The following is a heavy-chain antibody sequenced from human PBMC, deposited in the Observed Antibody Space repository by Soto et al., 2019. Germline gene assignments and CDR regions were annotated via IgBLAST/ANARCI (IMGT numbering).Heavy chain of an antibody. CDR1: GFTFSIYT. CDR2: IYGNGRST. CDR3: ANDFTPDSGWDIDY. V-gene: IGHV3-23*01. D-gene: IGHD3-10*01. Sequence: EVQLLESGGGLVQPAGSLRLSCAASGFTFSIYTMSWFRQAPGKGLEWVSSIYGNGRSTFYSASVKGRFTISRDNSGNTVYLQIRSLRAEDTAIYYCANDFTPDSGWDIDYWGQGSLVTVSS. J-gene: IGHJ4*02.